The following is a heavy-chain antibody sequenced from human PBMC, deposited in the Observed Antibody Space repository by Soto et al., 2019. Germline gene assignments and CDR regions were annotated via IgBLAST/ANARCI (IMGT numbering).Heavy chain of an antibody. CDR2: ITGSGDST. D-gene: IGHD6-19*01. V-gene: IGHV3-23*01. J-gene: IGHJ4*02. CDR3: AKDLQFSGWLSAQTFDY. CDR1: GFTFSSHA. Sequence: EVQLLESGGGLVQPGGSLRLSCAVSGFTFSSHAMSWVRQAPGKGLECVSSITGSGDSTYDADPVKGRLTISRDKSKSTRYLQMNSLRAEDTAVYYCAKDLQFSGWLSAQTFDYWGQGTQVTVSS.